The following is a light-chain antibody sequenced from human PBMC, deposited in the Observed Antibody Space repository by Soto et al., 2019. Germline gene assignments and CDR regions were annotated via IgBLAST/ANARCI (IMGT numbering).Light chain of an antibody. CDR2: KAS. CDR3: QQYDTYWT. CDR1: QSINSW. J-gene: IGKJ1*01. V-gene: IGKV1-5*03. Sequence: DIQMTQSPSTLSASVGDRVTITCRASQSINSWLAWYQQKPGKAPNLLIYKASTLESGVPARFSDSGSGTEFTLTISSLQPDDFATYYCQQYDTYWTFGQGTKVEIK.